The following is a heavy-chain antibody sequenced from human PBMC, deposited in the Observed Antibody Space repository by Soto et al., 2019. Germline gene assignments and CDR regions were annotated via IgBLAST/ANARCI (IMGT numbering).Heavy chain of an antibody. CDR2: ISGSGGST. Sequence: GSLRLSCAASGFTFSSYAMSWVRQAPGKGLEWVSAISGSGGSTYYADSVKGRFTISRDNSKNKIFLELNGLTVDDTAVYYCARAREPEYSSSIFFDYRGRGTVVTVSS. CDR1: GFTFSSYA. V-gene: IGHV3-23*01. CDR3: ARAREPEYSSSIFFDY. J-gene: IGHJ4*01. D-gene: IGHD6-6*01.